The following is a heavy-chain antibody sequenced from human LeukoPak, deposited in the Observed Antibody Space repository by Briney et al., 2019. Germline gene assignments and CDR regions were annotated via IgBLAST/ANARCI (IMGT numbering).Heavy chain of an antibody. CDR3: ARDSSMLRGPLVIYYFDF. CDR2: IYSGGST. Sequence: PGRSLRLSCAASGFIFSNYAMHWVRQAPGKGLDWVSVIYSGGSTDYADSVKGRFTISRDNSKNTLYLQMNSLRVEDTAVYYCARDSSMLRGPLVIYYFDFWGQGTLVTVSS. CDR1: GFIFSNYA. D-gene: IGHD3-10*01. J-gene: IGHJ4*02. V-gene: IGHV3-NL1*01.